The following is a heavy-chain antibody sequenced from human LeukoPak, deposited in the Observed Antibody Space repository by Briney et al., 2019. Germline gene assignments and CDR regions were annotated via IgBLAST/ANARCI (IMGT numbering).Heavy chain of an antibody. J-gene: IGHJ3*02. CDR3: ARDLRYCRSTSCHTEAFDI. Sequence: GGSLRLSCAASGFTFDDYGMSWVRHAPGKGLEWVSGIYWNGGSTGYADSVKGRFTISRDNVKNSLYMQMNSLRAEDTAVYYCARDLRYCRSTSCHTEAFDIWGQGTMVTVSS. CDR2: IYWNGGST. CDR1: GFTFDDYG. V-gene: IGHV3-20*04. D-gene: IGHD2-2*01.